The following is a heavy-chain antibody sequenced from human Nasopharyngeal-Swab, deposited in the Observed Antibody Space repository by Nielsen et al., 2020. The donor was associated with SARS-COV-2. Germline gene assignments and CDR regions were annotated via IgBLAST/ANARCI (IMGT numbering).Heavy chain of an antibody. CDR1: GFTFSGYY. D-gene: IGHD3-16*02. J-gene: IGHJ4*02. V-gene: IGHV3-11*04. Sequence: GESLKISCAASGFTFSGYYMSWVRQAPGKGLEWVSYISSSGSTIYYADSVKGRFTISRDNAKNSLYLQMNSLRVEDTAVYYCGRQLRLGELSLYNEFDYWGQGTLVTVSS. CDR2: ISSSGSTI. CDR3: GRQLRLGELSLYNEFDY.